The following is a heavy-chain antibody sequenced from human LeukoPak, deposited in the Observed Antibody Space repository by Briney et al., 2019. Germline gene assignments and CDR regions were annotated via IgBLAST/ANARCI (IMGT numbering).Heavy chain of an antibody. CDR2: IYSGGST. V-gene: IGHV3-66*01. CDR3: AKDAYNVLTTYYESPDY. J-gene: IGHJ4*02. Sequence: PGGSLRLSCAASEFSVGSNYMTWVRQAPGKGLEWVSLIYSGGSTYYADSVKGRFTISRDNSKNTLYLQLNSLRVEDTAVYYCAKDAYNVLTTYYESPDYWGQGTLVTVSS. D-gene: IGHD3-9*01. CDR1: EFSVGSNY.